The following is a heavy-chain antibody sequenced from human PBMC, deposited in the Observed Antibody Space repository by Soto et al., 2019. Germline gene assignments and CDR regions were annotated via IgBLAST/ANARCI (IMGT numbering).Heavy chain of an antibody. CDR2: ISKSGSII. Sequence: QVQLVASGGGLVQPGGSLRLSCAASGFTFSDYYMSWLRQPPGKGLEWVSYISKSGSIIHFADSVKGRFAISRDNAKNTLYLQMSSLRAEDTALYYCARDPSPYSDYYDESTSETWFDPWGQGTLVTVSS. D-gene: IGHD3-16*01. J-gene: IGHJ5*02. CDR1: GFTFSDYY. V-gene: IGHV3-11*01. CDR3: ARDPSPYSDYYDESTSETWFDP.